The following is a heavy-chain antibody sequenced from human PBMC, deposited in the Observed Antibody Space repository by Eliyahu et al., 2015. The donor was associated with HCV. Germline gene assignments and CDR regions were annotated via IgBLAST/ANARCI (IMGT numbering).Heavy chain of an antibody. J-gene: IGHJ4*02. V-gene: IGHV4-39*02. Sequence: QLQLQESGPGLVKPSETLSLTCIVSGDSITSNGLYWGWIRQPPGKGLEWIGTFYYSGSTSYNPSLKSRVTISVDTSKNHFSLKMTSVTAADTALYYCVRSNAAAAGTKFYWGQGTLVTVSS. D-gene: IGHD6-13*01. CDR2: FYYSGST. CDR3: VRSNAAAAGTKFY. CDR1: GDSITSNGLY.